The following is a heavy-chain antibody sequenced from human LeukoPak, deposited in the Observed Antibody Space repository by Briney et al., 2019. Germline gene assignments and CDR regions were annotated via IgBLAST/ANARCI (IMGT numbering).Heavy chain of an antibody. D-gene: IGHD2-8*02. Sequence: GGSLRLSCASSGFTFSRYAMSWVRQAPGKGLEWVSAISGSEGGTYYADSVKGRFTISRDNSKTMLYLQMNSLRAEDTAFYYCAKQSTAPGPIDYWGQGTLVTVSS. CDR1: GFTFSRYA. CDR2: ISGSEGGT. V-gene: IGHV3-23*01. CDR3: AKQSTAPGPIDY. J-gene: IGHJ4*02.